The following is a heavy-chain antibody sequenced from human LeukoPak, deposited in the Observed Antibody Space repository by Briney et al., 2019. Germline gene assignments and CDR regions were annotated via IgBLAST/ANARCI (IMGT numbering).Heavy chain of an antibody. D-gene: IGHD3-3*01. V-gene: IGHV3-23*01. J-gene: IGHJ4*02. CDR2: ISGSGGST. CDR3: ARSEHDLWSGYSYHFDY. Sequence: GGSLRLSGAASGITFSSYAMSWVRQAPGKGLEWVSAISGSGGSTYYADSVKGRFTTSRDNSESTLYLQMNSLRAEDTAVYYCARSEHDLWSGYSYHFDYWGQGTLVTVSS. CDR1: GITFSSYA.